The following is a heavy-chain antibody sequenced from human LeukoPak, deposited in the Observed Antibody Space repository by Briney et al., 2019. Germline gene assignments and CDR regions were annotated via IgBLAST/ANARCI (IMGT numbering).Heavy chain of an antibody. D-gene: IGHD5-24*01. Sequence: GGSLRLSCAASGFTVSSNYMSWVRQAPGKGLEWVSVIYSGGSTYYADSVKGRFTISRDNSKNTLYLQMNSLRAEDTAVYYCARDKTGRDGYNCWGQGTLVTVSS. CDR1: GFTVSSNY. V-gene: IGHV3-53*01. J-gene: IGHJ4*02. CDR3: ARDKTGRDGYNC. CDR2: IYSGGST.